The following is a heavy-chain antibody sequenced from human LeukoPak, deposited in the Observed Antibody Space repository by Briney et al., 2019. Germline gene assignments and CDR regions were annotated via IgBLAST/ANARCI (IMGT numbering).Heavy chain of an antibody. Sequence: PGGSLRLSCAASGFTFSSYAMSWVRQAPGKGLEWVSAISGSGGSTYYADSVKGRFTISRDNSKNTLYLQMNSLRAEDTAVYYCAKDTKDYDFWSGYYNWFDPWGQGTLVTASS. J-gene: IGHJ5*02. CDR2: ISGSGGST. V-gene: IGHV3-23*01. CDR3: AKDTKDYDFWSGYYNWFDP. CDR1: GFTFSSYA. D-gene: IGHD3-3*01.